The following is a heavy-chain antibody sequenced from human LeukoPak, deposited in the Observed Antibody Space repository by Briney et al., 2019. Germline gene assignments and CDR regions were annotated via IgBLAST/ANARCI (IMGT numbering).Heavy chain of an antibody. J-gene: IGHJ4*02. V-gene: IGHV1-24*01. CDR3: ATGDSSGWYVPSGPY. CDR1: GYTLTELS. D-gene: IGHD6-19*01. CDR2: FDPEDGET. Sequence: ASVKVSCKVSGYTLTELSMHWVRQAPGKGLEWMGGFDPEDGETIYAQKFQGRVTMTEDTSTDTAYMELSSLRSEDTAVYYCATGDSSGWYVPSGPYWGQGTLVTVSS.